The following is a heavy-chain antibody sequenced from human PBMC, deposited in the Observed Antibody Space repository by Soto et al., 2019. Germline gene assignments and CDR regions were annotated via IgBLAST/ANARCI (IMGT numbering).Heavy chain of an antibody. J-gene: IGHJ5*02. CDR3: AREANYGSGSYYKHNWFDP. Sequence: PGGSLRLSCAASGFTFSSYGMHWVRQAPGKGLEWVAVIWYDGSNKYYADSVKGRFTISRDNSKNTLYLQMNSLRAEDTAVYYCAREANYGSGSYYKHNWFDPWGQGTLVTVYS. CDR2: IWYDGSNK. D-gene: IGHD3-10*01. CDR1: GFTFSSYG. V-gene: IGHV3-33*01.